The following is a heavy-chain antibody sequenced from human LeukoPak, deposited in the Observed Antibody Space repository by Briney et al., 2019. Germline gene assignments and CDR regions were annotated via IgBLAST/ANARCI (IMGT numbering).Heavy chain of an antibody. D-gene: IGHD6-13*01. CDR2: IYYSGST. J-gene: IGHJ3*02. Sequence: PSETLSLTCTLSGGSITNDYWSWIRQSPGKGLEWIGYIYYSGSTYYNPSLKSRVTISVDTSKNQFSLKLSSVTAADTAVYYCARGEAAAGSPDAFDIWGQGTLVTVS. CDR3: ARGEAAAGSPDAFDI. V-gene: IGHV4-59*12. CDR1: GGSITNDY.